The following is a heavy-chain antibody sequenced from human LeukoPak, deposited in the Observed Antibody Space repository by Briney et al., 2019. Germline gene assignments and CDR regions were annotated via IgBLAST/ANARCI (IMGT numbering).Heavy chain of an antibody. V-gene: IGHV1-2*06. CDR2: INPNSGGT. CDR1: GYTFTGYY. Sequence: ASVKVSCKASGYTFTGYYMHWVRQAPGQGLEWMGRINPNSGGTNYAQKFQGRVTKTRDTSISTAYMELSRLRSDDTAVYYCARGELVGVGVISVGWFDPWGQGTLVTVSS. J-gene: IGHJ5*02. CDR3: ARGELVGVGVISVGWFDP. D-gene: IGHD3-10*01.